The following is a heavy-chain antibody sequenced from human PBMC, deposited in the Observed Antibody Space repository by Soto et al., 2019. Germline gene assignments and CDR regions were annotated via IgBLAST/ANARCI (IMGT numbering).Heavy chain of an antibody. CDR1: GFSLSTSGVG. CDR3: SHSWYCSRGSCYYSNRFDP. D-gene: IGHD2-15*01. CDR2: IYWDDDK. Sequence: QITLKESGPTLVKPTQTLTLTCTFSGFSLSTSGVGVGWIRQPPGKALEWLALIYWDDDKRYSPSLKSRLTITKDSSKNQVVLTMSYLYPVDTATYNGSHSWYCSRGSCYYSNRFDPWGPGTLVTVSS. J-gene: IGHJ5*02. V-gene: IGHV2-5*02.